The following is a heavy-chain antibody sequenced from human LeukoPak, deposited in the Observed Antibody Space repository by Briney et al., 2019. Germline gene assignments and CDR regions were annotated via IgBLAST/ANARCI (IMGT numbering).Heavy chain of an antibody. CDR1: GFTFSSYA. CDR2: ISYDGSNK. J-gene: IGHJ4*02. Sequence: PGRSLRLSCAASGFTFSSYAMHWVRQAPGKGLEWVAVISYDGSNKYYADSVKGQFTISRDSSKNTLYLQMNSLRAEDTAVYYCAKVRTGHYFDYWGQGTLVTVSS. V-gene: IGHV3-30-3*01. D-gene: IGHD3/OR15-3a*01. CDR3: AKVRTGHYFDY.